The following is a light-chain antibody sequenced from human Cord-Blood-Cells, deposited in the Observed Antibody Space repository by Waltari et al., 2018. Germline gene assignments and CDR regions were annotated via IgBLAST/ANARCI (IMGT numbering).Light chain of an antibody. J-gene: IGKJ3*01. CDR3: QQSYSTPFT. Sequence: IQMTQCPSSLSASVGARVTITCRASQSISSYLNWYQQKPGKAPKLLIYAASSLQSGVPSRFSGSGSGTDFTLTISSLQPEDFATYYCQQSYSTPFTFGPGTKVDIK. CDR1: QSISSY. CDR2: AAS. V-gene: IGKV1-39*01.